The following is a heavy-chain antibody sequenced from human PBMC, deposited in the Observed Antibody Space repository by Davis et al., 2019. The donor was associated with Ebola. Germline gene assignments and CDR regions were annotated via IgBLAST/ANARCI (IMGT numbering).Heavy chain of an antibody. D-gene: IGHD5-24*01. V-gene: IGHV3-53*03. CDR3: ARALSYNLFNWLDP. J-gene: IGHJ5*02. CDR2: LRAAYDS. CDR1: LFTVKSNY. Sequence: LKIFCASSLFTVKSNYFHRVRQSPGRGLEWVSALRAAYDSYYADSVKGRFSIPRDNSQNMVYLQMNSLRAEVTAVYYWARALSYNLFNWLDPWGQGTLVTVSS.